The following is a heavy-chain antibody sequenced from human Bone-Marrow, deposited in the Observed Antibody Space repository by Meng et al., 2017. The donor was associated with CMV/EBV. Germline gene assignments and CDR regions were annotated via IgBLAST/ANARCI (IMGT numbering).Heavy chain of an antibody. CDR3: ARAWTMIVGVNYYYYGMDV. CDR2: IIPIFGTA. V-gene: IGHV1-69*05. J-gene: IGHJ6*02. Sequence: SVKVSCKASRDTFSSYTISWVRQAPGQGLEWMGGIIPIFGTANYALKFHGRVTITTDESTTTVYMELSSLKIEDTAVYYCARAWTMIVGVNYYYYGMDVWGQGTTVTVSS. D-gene: IGHD3-22*01. CDR1: RDTFSSYT.